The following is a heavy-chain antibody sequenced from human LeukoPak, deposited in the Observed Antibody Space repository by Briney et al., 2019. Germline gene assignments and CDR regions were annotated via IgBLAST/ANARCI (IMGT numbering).Heavy chain of an antibody. CDR2: IWPNGSNK. Sequence: GGSLRLSCAASGFTFSTYGMHWVRQAPGKGLEWVAVIWPNGSNKYHADSVKGRFTISRDNSKSTLFLQVSSLAAEDTAVYYCVGELLTAAGTIGAFDIWGRGTMVTVSS. CDR1: GFTFSTYG. J-gene: IGHJ3*02. D-gene: IGHD6-13*01. V-gene: IGHV3-33*01. CDR3: VGELLTAAGTIGAFDI.